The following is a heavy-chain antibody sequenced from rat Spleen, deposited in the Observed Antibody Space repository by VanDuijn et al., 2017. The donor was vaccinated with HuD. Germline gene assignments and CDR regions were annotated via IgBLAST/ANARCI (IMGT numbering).Heavy chain of an antibody. J-gene: IGHJ2*01. CDR1: GFTFSDYY. Sequence: EVQLVESGGGLVQPGRSMKLSCVASGFTFSDYYMAWVRQAPKKGLEWVASISYDGGSTYYRDSVKGRFTISRDNAKSSLYLQMDSLRSEESATYYCTTGRNWGYFDYWGQGVMVTVSS. CDR2: ISYDGGST. CDR3: TTGRNWGYFDY. D-gene: IGHD5-1*01. V-gene: IGHV5-20*01.